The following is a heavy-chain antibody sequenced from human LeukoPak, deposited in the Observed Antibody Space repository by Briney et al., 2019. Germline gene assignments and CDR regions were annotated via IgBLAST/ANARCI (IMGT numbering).Heavy chain of an antibody. Sequence: GGSLRLSCAASGFTFSSYAMHWVRQAPGKGLEYVSAISSNGGSTYYANSVKGRFTISRDNSKSTLYLQMGSLRAEDMAVYYCARELSVDGANWFDPWGQGTLVTVSS. CDR3: ARELSVDGANWFDP. J-gene: IGHJ5*02. V-gene: IGHV3-64*01. D-gene: IGHD3-16*02. CDR2: ISSNGGST. CDR1: GFTFSSYA.